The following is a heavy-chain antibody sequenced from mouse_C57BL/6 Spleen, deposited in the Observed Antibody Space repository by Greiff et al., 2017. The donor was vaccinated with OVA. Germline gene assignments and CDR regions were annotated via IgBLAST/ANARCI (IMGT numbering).Heavy chain of an antibody. V-gene: IGHV1-82*01. J-gene: IGHJ1*03. CDR1: GYAFSSSW. CDR2: IYPGDGDT. CDR3: ARKGLREGYVDG. D-gene: IGHD3-3*01. Sequence: VQLQQSGPELVKPGASVKISCKASGYAFSSSWMNWVKQRPGKGLEWIGRIYPGDGDTNYNGKFKGKATLTADKSSSTAYMQLRSRTSEDPAVYFCARKGLREGYVDGGGTGTTVTVSS.